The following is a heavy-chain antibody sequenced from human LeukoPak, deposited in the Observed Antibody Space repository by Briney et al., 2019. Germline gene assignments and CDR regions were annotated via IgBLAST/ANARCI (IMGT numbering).Heavy chain of an antibody. CDR3: ASSIQLWPPFYYGMDV. CDR1: GFTFSDYY. J-gene: IGHJ6*02. D-gene: IGHD5-18*01. V-gene: IGHV3-11*01. Sequence: GVTLRLLCAASGFTFSDYYMSWIRQAPGRGLEGVSYISSSGSTIYYADSVKGRFTISRDNAKNSLYLQMNSLRAEDTAVYYCASSIQLWPPFYYGMDVWGQGTTVTVSS. CDR2: ISSSGSTI.